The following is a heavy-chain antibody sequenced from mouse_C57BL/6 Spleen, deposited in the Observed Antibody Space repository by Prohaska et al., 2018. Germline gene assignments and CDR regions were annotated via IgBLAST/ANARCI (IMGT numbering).Heavy chain of an antibody. Sequence: EVQLLETGGGLVQPGGSRGLSCEGSGFTFSGYWMSWVRQKPGKTLEWIGDINSYVIAIKYAPSIKDRFTIFRENDKSTLYLQMSNVRSEDTATYFCMRYGSYWYFDVWGTGTTVTGSS. D-gene: IGHD1-1*02. J-gene: IGHJ1*03. CDR2: INSYVIAI. CDR1: GFTFSGYW. V-gene: IGHV11-2*01. CDR3: MRYGSYWYFDV.